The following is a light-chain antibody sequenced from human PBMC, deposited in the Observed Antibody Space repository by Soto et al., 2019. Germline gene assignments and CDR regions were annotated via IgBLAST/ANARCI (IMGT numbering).Light chain of an antibody. CDR1: QSVNSN. V-gene: IGKV3-15*01. CDR3: QQYNNCPT. Sequence: EIVMPQSPATLSVAPGERATLSCRSSQSVNSNLSWYQQKPGQAPRLLIYGASTRATGVPDRFSGSGSGTEFTLTVSSLQSEDFAVYFSQQYNNCPTFGQGTKVEIK. CDR2: GAS. J-gene: IGKJ1*01.